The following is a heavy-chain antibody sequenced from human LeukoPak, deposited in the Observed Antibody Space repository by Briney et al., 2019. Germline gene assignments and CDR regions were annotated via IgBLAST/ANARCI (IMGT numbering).Heavy chain of an antibody. CDR1: GYTFTSSY. J-gene: IGHJ4*02. Sequence: ASVKVSCKASGYTFTSSYMHWVRQAPGQGLEWRGIINPSGGSTSYAQKFQGRVTMTRDTSTSTVYMELSSLRSEDTAVYYCARDQFYDSSGYFEYYFDYWGQGTLVTVSS. CDR2: INPSGGST. CDR3: ARDQFYDSSGYFEYYFDY. D-gene: IGHD3-22*01. V-gene: IGHV1-46*01.